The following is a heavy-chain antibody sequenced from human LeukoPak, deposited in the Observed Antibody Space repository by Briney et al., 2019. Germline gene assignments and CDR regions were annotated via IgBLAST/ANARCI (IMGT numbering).Heavy chain of an antibody. D-gene: IGHD3-3*01. CDR3: ARDAWGYDFWSGYAAI. CDR2: MSYSGTT. Sequence: KPSETLSLICTVSGGSISSYYWNWIRQPPGKGLEWIGYMSYSGTTNYNPSLKSRVTISIDTSKSQFSLKLNSVTAADTAVYYCARDAWGYDFWSGYAAIWGQGTMVTVSS. J-gene: IGHJ3*02. CDR1: GGSISSYY. V-gene: IGHV4-59*12.